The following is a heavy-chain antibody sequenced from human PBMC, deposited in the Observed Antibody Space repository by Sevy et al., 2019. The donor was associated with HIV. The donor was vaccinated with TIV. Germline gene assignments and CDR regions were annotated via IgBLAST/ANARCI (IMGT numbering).Heavy chain of an antibody. D-gene: IGHD2-2*02. CDR1: GGSISSGGYY. Sequence: SQTLSLTCTVSGGSISSGGYYWSWIRQHPGKGLEWIGYIYYSGSTYYNPSLKSRVTISVDTSKNQFSLKLSSVTAADTAVYYCARVSDDLGYCSSTSCYTSWFDPWSQGTLVTVSS. J-gene: IGHJ5*02. CDR3: ARVSDDLGYCSSTSCYTSWFDP. V-gene: IGHV4-31*03. CDR2: IYYSGST.